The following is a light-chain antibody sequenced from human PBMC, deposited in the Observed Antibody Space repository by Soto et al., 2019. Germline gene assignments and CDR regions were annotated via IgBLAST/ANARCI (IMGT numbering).Light chain of an antibody. J-gene: IGKJ4*02. Sequence: DMVMTQSPYSQAVSMGAKAAIDCKCIQCVLYSSNNKNYVAWYQQKPRQPTKLIIYWASTRESGVPDRFSGSGSGKDFPLTISILQAEDVAVYFCQQYYNTPLTFGGGTKVDIK. CDR2: WAS. V-gene: IGKV4-1*01. CDR1: QCVLYSSNNKNY. CDR3: QQYYNTPLT.